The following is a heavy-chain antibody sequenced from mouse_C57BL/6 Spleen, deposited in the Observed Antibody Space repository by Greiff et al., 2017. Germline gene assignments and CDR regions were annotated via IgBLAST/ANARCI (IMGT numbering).Heavy chain of an antibody. V-gene: IGHV1-52*01. CDR2: IDPSDSET. D-gene: IGHD2-3*01. CDR1: GYTFTSYW. CDR3: ARSGDGYSFDY. Sequence: QVQLQQPGAELVRPGSSVKLSCKASGYTFTSYWMHWVKQRPIQGLEWIGNIDPSDSETHYNQKFKDKATLTVDKSSSTAYMQLSSLTSEDSAVYYCARSGDGYSFDYWGKGTTLTVSS. J-gene: IGHJ2*01.